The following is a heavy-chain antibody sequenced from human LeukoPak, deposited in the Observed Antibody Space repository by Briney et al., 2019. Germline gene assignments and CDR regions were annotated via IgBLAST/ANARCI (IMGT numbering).Heavy chain of an antibody. CDR3: ARVYYDFWSGYEYDAFDI. J-gene: IGHJ3*02. CDR1: GYTFTSYG. D-gene: IGHD3-3*01. CDR2: ISAYNGNT. Sequence: ASVKVSCKASGYTFTSYGISWVRQAPGQGLEWMGWISAYNGNTNYAQKLQGRVTMATDTSTSTAYMELRSLRSDDTAVYYCARVYYDFWSGYEYDAFDIWGQGTMVTVSS. V-gene: IGHV1-18*01.